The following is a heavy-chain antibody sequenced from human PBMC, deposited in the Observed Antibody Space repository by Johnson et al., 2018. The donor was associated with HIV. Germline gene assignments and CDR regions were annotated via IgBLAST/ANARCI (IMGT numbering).Heavy chain of an antibody. CDR1: GFTFSSYW. D-gene: IGHD4-11*01. Sequence: VQLVESGGGLVQPGGSLRLSCAASGFTFSSYWMSWVRQAPGKGLEWVANIKQDGSEKSYVDSVKGRFTISRDNANNSLSLQMSGLSADDAAVYYCVRETRDDAFDIWGQGTMVTVSS. V-gene: IGHV3-7*03. CDR3: VRETRDDAFDI. J-gene: IGHJ3*02. CDR2: IKQDGSEK.